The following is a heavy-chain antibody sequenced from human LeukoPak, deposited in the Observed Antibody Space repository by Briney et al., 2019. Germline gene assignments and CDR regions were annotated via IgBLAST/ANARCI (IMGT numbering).Heavy chain of an antibody. Sequence: GGSLRLSCAASGFTFSSYEMIWVRQAPGKGLEWVSVIYSGGSTYYADSVKGQFTISRDNSKNTLYLQMNSLRAEDTAVYYCTRNWASDNWFDPWGQGTLVTVSS. CDR3: TRNWASDNWFDP. V-gene: IGHV3-53*01. D-gene: IGHD7-27*01. CDR1: GFTFSSYE. CDR2: IYSGGST. J-gene: IGHJ5*02.